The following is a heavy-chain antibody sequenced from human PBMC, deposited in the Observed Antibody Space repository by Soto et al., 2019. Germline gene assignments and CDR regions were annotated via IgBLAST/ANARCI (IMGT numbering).Heavy chain of an antibody. J-gene: IGHJ5*02. CDR1: GLTFNRYW. CDR2: INTDGSNT. Sequence: QPGGSLRLSCAASGLTFNRYWMHWVRHAPGKGLVWVSHINTDGSNTNYANPVKGRFTISRDNAKSKLFLQMNTLSAEATAAFYFAREFCSGGTGYTYSFDPWGQGIPVTVSS. D-gene: IGHD2-15*01. V-gene: IGHV3-74*01. CDR3: AREFCSGGTGYTYSFDP.